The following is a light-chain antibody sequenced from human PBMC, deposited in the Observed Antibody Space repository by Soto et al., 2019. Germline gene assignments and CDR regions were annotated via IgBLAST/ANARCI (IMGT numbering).Light chain of an antibody. CDR2: APS. V-gene: IGKV1-39*01. CDR3: QQHYNAPFT. Sequence: DIQLTQSPSSLSASVGDRVSITCQASQSIDTFLSWYQQTPGKAPKVLMYAPSSLQTGVPSRFSGSGSGTDFTLTISGLEPEDFATYYCQQHYNAPFTFGQGTKLDIK. CDR1: QSIDTF. J-gene: IGKJ2*01.